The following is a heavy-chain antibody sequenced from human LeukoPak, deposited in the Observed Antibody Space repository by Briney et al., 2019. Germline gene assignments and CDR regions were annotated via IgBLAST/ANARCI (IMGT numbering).Heavy chain of an antibody. Sequence: SETLSLTCTVSGGSISSSSYYWGWIRQPPGKGLEWIVSIYYSGSTYYNPSLKSRVTISVDTSKNQFSLKLSSVTAADTAVYYCARYMGWELLGGFYFDYWGQGTLVTVSS. CDR1: GGSISSSSYY. CDR3: ARYMGWELLGGFYFDY. V-gene: IGHV4-39*01. CDR2: IYYSGST. J-gene: IGHJ4*02. D-gene: IGHD1-26*01.